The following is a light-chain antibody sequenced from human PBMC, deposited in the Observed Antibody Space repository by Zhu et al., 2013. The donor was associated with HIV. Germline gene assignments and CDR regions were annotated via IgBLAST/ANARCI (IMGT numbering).Light chain of an antibody. CDR1: QDISSA. V-gene: IGKV1D-13*01. J-gene: IGKJ5*01. CDR3: QQYDDLLIT. Sequence: AIQLTQSPSSLSASVGDRVTISCRASQDISSALAWFQQKPGKGPRLLIYDASTLEKGVPSRFSGRGSGTDFTLTISSLQPEDIATYYCQQYDDLLITFGQGTRLDIK. CDR2: DAS.